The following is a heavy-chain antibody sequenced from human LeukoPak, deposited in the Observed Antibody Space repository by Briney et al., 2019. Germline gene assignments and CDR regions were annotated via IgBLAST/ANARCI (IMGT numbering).Heavy chain of an antibody. V-gene: IGHV5-51*01. J-gene: IGHJ5*02. D-gene: IGHD5-24*01. CDR1: RYNFTNHW. CDR2: IWPDDADT. CDR3: ARHSDVPLDL. Sequence: GESLKISCKASRYNFTNHWVAWVRQRPGKGLEWMGIIWPDDADTRYSPSFPGLVRISVDNCISTAQLPWRSLKASDTALYFCARHSDVPLDLCGQGTLVIVS.